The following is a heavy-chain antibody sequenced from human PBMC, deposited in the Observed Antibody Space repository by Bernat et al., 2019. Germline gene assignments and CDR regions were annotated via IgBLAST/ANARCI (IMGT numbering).Heavy chain of an antibody. V-gene: IGHV3-23*04. D-gene: IGHD4-17*01. CDR3: AKDSTCGDYLPLTYFDF. CDR1: GFTFSSYA. Sequence: VQLVESGGGVVQPGMSLRLSCAASGFTFSSYAMSWVRQAPGKGLEWVSAISGSGGSTYYADSVKGRFTISRDNSKNTLYLQMNSLRAEDTAVYYCAKDSTCGDYLPLTYFDFWGQGTLVTVSS. J-gene: IGHJ4*02. CDR2: ISGSGGST.